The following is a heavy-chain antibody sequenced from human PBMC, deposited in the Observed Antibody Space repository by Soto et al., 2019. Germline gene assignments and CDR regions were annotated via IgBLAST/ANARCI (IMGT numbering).Heavy chain of an antibody. CDR1: GVTFSAYG. CDR2: ISHDGTNK. D-gene: IGHD3-22*01. Sequence: GGSLRVSCEVAGVTFSAYGMHWVRQAPGKGLEWVAAISHDGTNKNYGDSVKGRFTISRDNSKKTLYLQMNSLRPEDTALYYCAKDEYYYSRSGYYIFDSWGQGTLVTV. CDR3: AKDEYYYSRSGYYIFDS. J-gene: IGHJ4*02. V-gene: IGHV3-30*18.